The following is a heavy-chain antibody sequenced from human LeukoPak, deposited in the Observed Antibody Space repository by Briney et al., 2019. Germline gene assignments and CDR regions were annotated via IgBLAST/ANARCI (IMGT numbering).Heavy chain of an antibody. CDR3: ARAAAAAVYWFDP. CDR2: INSDGSST. D-gene: IGHD6-13*01. V-gene: IGHV3-74*01. CDR1: GFTFTTYW. Sequence: PGGSLRLSCAASGFTFTTYWMHWVRQAPGQGLVWVSRINSDGSSTSYADSVKGRFSISRDNARNTLYLQMNSLRAEDTAVYYCARAAAAAVYWFDPWGQGTLVTVSS. J-gene: IGHJ5*02.